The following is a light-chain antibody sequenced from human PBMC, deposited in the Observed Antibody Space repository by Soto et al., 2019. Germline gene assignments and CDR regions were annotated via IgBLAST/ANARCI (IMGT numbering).Light chain of an antibody. V-gene: IGKV3-20*01. J-gene: IGKJ5*01. CDR1: QSVTISY. Sequence: EVVLTQSPGTLSLSPGERATLSCRASQSVTISYLAWFQQKPGQAPRLLIYGARSRATGVPDRFSGTGSGTEFTLTISSLKSEDYAVYYCQQYKSWPPITFGQGTRLEIK. CDR3: QQYKSWPPIT. CDR2: GAR.